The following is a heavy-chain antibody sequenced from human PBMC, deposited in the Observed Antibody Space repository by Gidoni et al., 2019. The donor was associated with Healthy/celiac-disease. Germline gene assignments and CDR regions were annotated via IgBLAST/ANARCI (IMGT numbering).Heavy chain of an antibody. J-gene: IGHJ4*02. CDR3: ARVRGSGSYFPDY. V-gene: IGHV4-59*01. Sequence: QVQLQESGPGLVKPSETLSLTCPVSGCSISSYYWSWIRQPPGKGLEWIGYIYYSGSTNYNPSLKSRVTISVDTSKNQFPLKLSSMTAADTAVYYCARVRGSGSYFPDYWGQGTLVTVSS. CDR1: GCSISSYY. D-gene: IGHD3-10*01. CDR2: IYYSGST.